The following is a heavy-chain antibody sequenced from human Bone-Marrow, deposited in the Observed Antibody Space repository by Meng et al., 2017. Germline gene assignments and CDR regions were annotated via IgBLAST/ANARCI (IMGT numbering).Heavy chain of an antibody. J-gene: IGHJ6*02. CDR1: GFTFSTYG. Sequence: GGSLRLSCAASGFTFSTYGMNWVRQAPGKGLEWVSGITGNGVTTYYADSVKGRFTISRDNAKNSLYLQMNSLRAEDTAVYYCARLGYCSSTSCQNYYYYGMDVWGQGTTVTVSS. CDR2: ITGNGVTT. D-gene: IGHD2-2*01. CDR3: ARLGYCSSTSCQNYYYYGMDV. V-gene: IGHV3-23*01.